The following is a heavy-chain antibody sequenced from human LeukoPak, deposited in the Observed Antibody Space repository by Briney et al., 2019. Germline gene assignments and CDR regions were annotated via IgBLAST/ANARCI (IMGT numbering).Heavy chain of an antibody. CDR3: ARDGDLAYCGGDCYSFDY. CDR1: GYTFTGYY. J-gene: IGHJ4*02. Sequence: ASVKVSCKASGYTFTGYYMHWVRQAPGQGLEWMGWINPNSGGTNYAQKFQGRVTMTRDTSISTAYMELSRLRSDDTAVYYCARDGDLAYCGGDCYSFDYWGQGTLVTVSS. V-gene: IGHV1-2*02. CDR2: INPNSGGT. D-gene: IGHD2-21*02.